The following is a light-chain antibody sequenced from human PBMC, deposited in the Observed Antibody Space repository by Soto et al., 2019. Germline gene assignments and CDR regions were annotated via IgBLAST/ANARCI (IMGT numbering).Light chain of an antibody. CDR3: QQSYTAAYT. Sequence: DIQMTQSPSSLSASVGDRVTITCRASQSIRSYLNWYHQKPGKTPQLLIYGASNLQSGAPSRFTGSGSGTHFTLTIRSLQPEDFATYSFQQSYTAAYTFGQGKKLEIK. CDR2: GAS. V-gene: IGKV1-39*01. J-gene: IGKJ2*01. CDR1: QSIRSY.